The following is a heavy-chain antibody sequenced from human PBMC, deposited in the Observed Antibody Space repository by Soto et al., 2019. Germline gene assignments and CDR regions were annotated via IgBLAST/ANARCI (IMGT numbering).Heavy chain of an antibody. Sequence: GASVKVSCKVSGYTLTELSMHWVRQAPGKGLEWMGGFDPEDGETIYAQKFQGRVTMTGDTSTDTAYMELSSLRSEDTAVYYCATGMTTVVTGYYYGMDVWGQGTTVTVSS. CDR2: FDPEDGET. CDR1: GYTLTELS. CDR3: ATGMTTVVTGYYYGMDV. J-gene: IGHJ6*02. D-gene: IGHD4-17*01. V-gene: IGHV1-24*01.